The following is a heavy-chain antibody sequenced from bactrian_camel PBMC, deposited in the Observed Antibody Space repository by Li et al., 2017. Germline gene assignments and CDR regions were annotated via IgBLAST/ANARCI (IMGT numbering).Heavy chain of an antibody. V-gene: IGHV3-3*01. CDR2: ISPHIVTA. J-gene: IGHJ4*01. CDR1: GDTTNKKC. Sequence: HVQLVESGGGSVQAGGSLRLSCEASGDTTNKKCLAWFRQAPGREREAVASISPHIVTAWYAEPVKGRFTISHDSVENTVYLQMDSLKPEDTAMYYCAADFGPYCSGPYLARRANFEGQGTQVTVS. D-gene: IGHD2*01.